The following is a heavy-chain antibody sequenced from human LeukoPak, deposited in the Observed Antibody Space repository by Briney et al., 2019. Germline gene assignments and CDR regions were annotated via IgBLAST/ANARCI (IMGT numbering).Heavy chain of an antibody. CDR2: IDNDGSDT. D-gene: IGHD1-14*01. J-gene: IGHJ3*02. CDR3: ARGGFHHGFDI. CDR1: GFTFSSYW. Sequence: QPGGSLRLSCAASGFTFSSYWIHWVRQAPGKGLAWVSRIDNDGSDTIFAGSVKGRFTLSRDNAKNTVYLQMNSLRAEDTAGYYCARGGFHHGFDIWGQGTMVTVS. V-gene: IGHV3-74*01.